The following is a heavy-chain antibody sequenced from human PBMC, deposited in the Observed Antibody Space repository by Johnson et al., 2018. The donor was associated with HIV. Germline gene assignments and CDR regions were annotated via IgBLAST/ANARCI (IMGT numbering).Heavy chain of an antibody. V-gene: IGHV3-30*14. CDR2: ISYDGSNK. CDR1: GFTFSSYA. D-gene: IGHD3-10*01. Sequence: QVYLVESGGGVVQPGRSLRLSCAASGFTFSSYAMHWVRQAPAKGLEWVAVISYDGSNKDYADSVKGRFTISRDNSKNTLYLQMNSLRAEDTAVYYCARWVMVRGREGFDMWGQGTMVTVSS. J-gene: IGHJ3*02. CDR3: ARWVMVRGREGFDM.